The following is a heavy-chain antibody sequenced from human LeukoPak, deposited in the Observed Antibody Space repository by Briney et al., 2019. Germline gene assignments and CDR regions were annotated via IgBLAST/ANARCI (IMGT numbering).Heavy chain of an antibody. J-gene: IGHJ6*03. Sequence: QTGGSLRLSCAASGFTFSSYGMHWVRQAPGKGLEWVAFIRYDGSNKYYADSVKGRFTISRDNSKNTLYLQMNSLRAEDTAVYYCAKAGLYVDTDSMDVWGKGTTVTISS. CDR2: IRYDGSNK. D-gene: IGHD5-18*01. CDR1: GFTFSSYG. V-gene: IGHV3-30*02. CDR3: AKAGLYVDTDSMDV.